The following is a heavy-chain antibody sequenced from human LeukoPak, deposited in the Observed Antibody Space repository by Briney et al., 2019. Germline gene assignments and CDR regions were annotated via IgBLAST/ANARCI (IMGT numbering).Heavy chain of an antibody. CDR3: AKVYGATPRIVFDY. D-gene: IGHD4-17*01. CDR2: ISGIGGST. V-gene: IGHV3-23*01. J-gene: IGHJ4*02. CDR1: GFTFGSYA. Sequence: PGGSLRLSCAASGFTFGSYAMTWVRQAPGKGLEWVSTISGIGGSTYYADSVKGRFTISRDNSKNTLFLQMNSLRADDTAVYYCAKVYGATPRIVFDYWGQGTLVTVSS.